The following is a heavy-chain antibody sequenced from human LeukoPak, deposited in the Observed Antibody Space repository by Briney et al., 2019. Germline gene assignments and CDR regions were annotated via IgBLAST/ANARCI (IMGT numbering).Heavy chain of an antibody. CDR2: INQDGSLK. Sequence: PGGSLRLSCAASGFTFSSYWMSWVRQAPGKGLEWVANINQDGSLKYYVDSVKGRFTISRDNAKNSLYLQMNSLRAEDTAVYYCARDVATISNWFDPWGQGTLVTVSS. V-gene: IGHV3-7*01. CDR3: ARDVATISNWFDP. CDR1: GFTFSSYW. J-gene: IGHJ5*02. D-gene: IGHD5-24*01.